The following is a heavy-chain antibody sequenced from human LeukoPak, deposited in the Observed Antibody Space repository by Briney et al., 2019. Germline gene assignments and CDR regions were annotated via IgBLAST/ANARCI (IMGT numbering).Heavy chain of an antibody. CDR3: ARGGGLDV. CDR1: GFTFSSYW. D-gene: IGHD3-16*01. V-gene: IGHV3-7*03. CDR2: INHNGNVN. Sequence: GGSLRLSCAASGFTFSSYWMNWARQAPGKGLEWVASINHNGNVNYYVDSVKGRFTISRDDAKNSLYLQMSNLRAEDTAVYFCARGGGLDVWGQGATVTVSS. J-gene: IGHJ6*02.